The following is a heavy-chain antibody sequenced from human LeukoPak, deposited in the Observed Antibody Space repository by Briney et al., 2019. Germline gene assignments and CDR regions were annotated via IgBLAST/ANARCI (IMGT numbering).Heavy chain of an antibody. CDR3: ARDVVVVVAAGEVNWFDP. V-gene: IGHV3-33*01. CDR1: GFTFSSYG. D-gene: IGHD2-15*01. Sequence: GGSLRLSCAASGFTFSSYGMHWVRQAPGKGLEWVAVIWYDGSNKYYADSVKGRFTISRGNSKNTLYLQMNSLRAEDTAVYYCARDVVVVVAAGEVNWFDPWGQGTLVTVSS. CDR2: IWYDGSNK. J-gene: IGHJ5*02.